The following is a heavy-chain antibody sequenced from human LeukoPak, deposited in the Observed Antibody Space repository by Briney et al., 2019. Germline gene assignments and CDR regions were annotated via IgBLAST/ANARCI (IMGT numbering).Heavy chain of an antibody. CDR1: GHTFTSYA. CDR2: INAGNGNT. J-gene: IGHJ4*02. CDR3: ARVGGSGSYYYLDYFDY. V-gene: IGHV1-3*01. Sequence: GASVKVSCKASGHTFTSYAMHWVRQAPGQRLEWMGWINAGNGNTKYSQKFQGRVTITRDTSASTAYMELSSLRSEDTAVYYCARVGGSGSYYYLDYFDYWGQGTLVTVSS. D-gene: IGHD3-10*01.